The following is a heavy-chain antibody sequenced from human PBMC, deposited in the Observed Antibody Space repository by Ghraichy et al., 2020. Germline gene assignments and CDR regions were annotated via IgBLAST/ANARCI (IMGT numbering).Heavy chain of an antibody. J-gene: IGHJ4*02. CDR3: ARDNWGSIDY. V-gene: IGHV3-74*03. Sequence: SCAASGFTFSSHWMHWVRQAPGKGLVALSHINGAETTTTYAESVKGRFTISRDNAKNTLYLRMNSLRAEDTAIYYCARDNWGSIDYWGQGTLVTVSS. CDR1: GFTFSSHW. CDR2: INGAETTT. D-gene: IGHD7-27*01.